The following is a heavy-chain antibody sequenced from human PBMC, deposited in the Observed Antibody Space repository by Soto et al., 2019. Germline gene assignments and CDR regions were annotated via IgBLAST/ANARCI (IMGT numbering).Heavy chain of an antibody. J-gene: IGHJ4*02. Sequence: QSQTLSLTCAISGDSVSSNSAAWNWIRQSPSRGLEWLGRTYYRSKWYNDYAVSVKSRITINPDTSKNQFSLQLNSVTPEDTAVYDCARDPGIAVAGTNYFDYWGQGTLVTVSS. V-gene: IGHV6-1*01. CDR3: ARDPGIAVAGTNYFDY. D-gene: IGHD6-19*01. CDR2: TYYRSKWYN. CDR1: GDSVSSNSAA.